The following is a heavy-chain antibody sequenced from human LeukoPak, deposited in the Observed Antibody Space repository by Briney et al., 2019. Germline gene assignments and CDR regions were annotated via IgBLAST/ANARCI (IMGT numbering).Heavy chain of an antibody. CDR1: GGSFSGYY. J-gene: IGHJ6*03. Sequence: SETLSLTCAVYGGSFSGYYWSWIRQPPGKGLEWIGEINHSGSTNYNPSLKSRLTMSVDTSKNQFFLNLSSVTAADTAVYYCARARGGVVKPLYYYYYMDVWGKGTTVTVSS. D-gene: IGHD3-3*01. V-gene: IGHV4-34*01. CDR2: INHSGST. CDR3: ARARGGVVKPLYYYYYMDV.